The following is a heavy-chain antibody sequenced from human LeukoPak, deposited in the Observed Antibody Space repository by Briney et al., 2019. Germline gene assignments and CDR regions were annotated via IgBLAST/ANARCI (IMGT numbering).Heavy chain of an antibody. V-gene: IGHV1-69*06. CDR3: ARAYRRITGTTRPHYYYYYMDV. CDR2: IIPIFGTA. CDR1: GYTFTSYG. D-gene: IGHD1-7*01. Sequence: GASVKVSCKASGYTFTSYGISWVRQAPGQGLEWMGGIIPIFGTANYAQKFQGRVTITADKSTSTAYMKLSSLRSEDTAVYYCARAYRRITGTTRPHYYYYYMDVWGKGTTVTVSS. J-gene: IGHJ6*03.